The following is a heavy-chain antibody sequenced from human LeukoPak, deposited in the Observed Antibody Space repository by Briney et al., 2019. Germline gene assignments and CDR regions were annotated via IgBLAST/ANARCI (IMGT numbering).Heavy chain of an antibody. CDR1: GGSIGSYY. CDR2: IYSSGGT. V-gene: IGHV4-4*07. CDR3: ARGTTAAAGIFDC. D-gene: IGHD6-13*01. J-gene: IGHJ4*02. Sequence: PSETLSLTCSVSGGSIGSYYWNWVRQPAGKGLKWIGRIYSSGGTNYNPSLNSRVTMSVDTSNNQFSLRLTSVTAADTAVYYCARGTTAAAGIFDCWGQGTLVTVSS.